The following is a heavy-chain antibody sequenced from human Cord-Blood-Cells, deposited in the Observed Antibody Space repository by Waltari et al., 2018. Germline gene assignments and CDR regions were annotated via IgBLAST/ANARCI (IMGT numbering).Heavy chain of an antibody. D-gene: IGHD2-21*01. V-gene: IGHV3-30-3*02. CDR1: GCTFSSYA. J-gene: IGHJ6*02. CDR3: ANEYCGGDCYYYGMDV. CDR2: ISYDGSNK. Sequence: QVQLVESGGGVVQPGRSLRLSCAASGCTFSSYAMHWVRQAPGKGLEWVAVISYDGSNKYYADSVKGRFTISRDNSKNTLYLQMNSLRAEDTAVYYCANEYCGGDCYYYGMDVWGQGP.